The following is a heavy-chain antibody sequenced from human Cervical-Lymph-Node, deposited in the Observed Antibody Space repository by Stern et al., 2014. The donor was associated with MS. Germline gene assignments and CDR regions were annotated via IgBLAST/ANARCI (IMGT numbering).Heavy chain of an antibody. CDR1: GGSISSYY. Sequence: QVQLQESGPGQVKPSETLSLTCTVSGGSISSYYWSWIRQPPGKGLEWIGYIYYSGSTNYNPSLKSRVTISVDTSKNQFSLKLSSVTAADTAVYYCARGAADGPDYWGQGTLVTVSS. J-gene: IGHJ4*02. D-gene: IGHD6-25*01. CDR3: ARGAADGPDY. CDR2: IYYSGST. V-gene: IGHV4-59*01.